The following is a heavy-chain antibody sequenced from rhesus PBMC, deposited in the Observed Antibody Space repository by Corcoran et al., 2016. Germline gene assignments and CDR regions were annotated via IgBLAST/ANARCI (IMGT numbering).Heavy chain of an antibody. CDR2: DHSQRNT. CDR1: GGSIRGFW. Sequence: QVQESGPGLVKPSEPLSLTCAVSGGSIRGFWWSWFRQPPGTGLEWIGRDHSQRNTDYHPPLRVRVTISRDTDKNQFSLKLSSVTAADPAVYYCARGGGGSYWYLDLWGPATPITVSS. V-gene: IGHV4-160*01. J-gene: IGHJ2*01. D-gene: IGHD1-44*01. CDR3: ARGGGGSYWYLDL.